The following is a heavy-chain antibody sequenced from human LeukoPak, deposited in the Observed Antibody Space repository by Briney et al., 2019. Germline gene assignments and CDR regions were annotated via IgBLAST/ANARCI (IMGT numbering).Heavy chain of an antibody. CDR2: IYYSGST. Sequence: SETLSLTCTASGGSISSYYWSWIRQPPGKGLEWIGYIYYSGSTNYNPSLKSRVTISVDTSKNQFSLKLSSVTAADTAVYYCARVLLWFGEKVAFDIWGQGTMVTVSS. V-gene: IGHV4-59*01. CDR1: GGSISSYY. CDR3: ARVLLWFGEKVAFDI. D-gene: IGHD3-10*01. J-gene: IGHJ3*02.